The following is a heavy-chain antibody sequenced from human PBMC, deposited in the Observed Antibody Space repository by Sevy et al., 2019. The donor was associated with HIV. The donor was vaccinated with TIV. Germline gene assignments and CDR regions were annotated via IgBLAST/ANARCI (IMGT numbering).Heavy chain of an antibody. V-gene: IGHV3-33*01. J-gene: IGHJ3*02. Sequence: GGSLRLSCAASAFTFSSYGRHWVRQAPGKGLEWVAVIWYDGSNKYYADSVKGRFTISRDNSKNTLYLQMNSLRAEDTAVYYCARDLSGWEAFDIWGQGTMVTVSS. D-gene: IGHD6-19*01. CDR1: AFTFSSYG. CDR3: ARDLSGWEAFDI. CDR2: IWYDGSNK.